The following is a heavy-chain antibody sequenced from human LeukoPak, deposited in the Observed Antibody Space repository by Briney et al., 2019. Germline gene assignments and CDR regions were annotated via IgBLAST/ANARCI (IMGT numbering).Heavy chain of an antibody. CDR2: IYHSGST. CDR1: GYSISSGYY. J-gene: IGHJ4*02. D-gene: IGHD6-19*01. V-gene: IGHV4-38-2*02. CDR3: ARHPVGIAVAGTRAQYYFDY. Sequence: SETLSLTCTVSGYSISSGYYWGWIRQPPGKGLEWIGSIYHSGSTYYNPSLKSRVTISVDTSKNQFSLKLSSVTAADTAVYYCARHPVGIAVAGTRAQYYFDYWGQGTLVTVSS.